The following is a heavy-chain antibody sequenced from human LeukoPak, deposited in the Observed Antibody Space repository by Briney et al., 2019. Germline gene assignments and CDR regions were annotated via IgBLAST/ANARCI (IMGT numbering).Heavy chain of an antibody. CDR3: ARHRPYYSDSRGYFDY. Sequence: ASETLSLTCTGSGGSISTYCWSWIRQPPVKGLEWIGYIYYSGSTNYNPSLKSRVTISENTSKNQFSLKLSSVTAADTAVYYCARHRPYYSDSRGYFDYWGQGTLVTVSS. D-gene: IGHD3-22*01. J-gene: IGHJ4*02. CDR2: IYYSGST. CDR1: GGSISTYC. V-gene: IGHV4-59*08.